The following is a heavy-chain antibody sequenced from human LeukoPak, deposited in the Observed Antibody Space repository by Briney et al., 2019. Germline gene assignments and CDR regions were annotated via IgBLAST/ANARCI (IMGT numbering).Heavy chain of an antibody. CDR2: INSDGSST. CDR1: GFTFSSYW. CDR3: ARDARYCSGGSCFNWFDP. V-gene: IGHV3-74*01. J-gene: IGHJ5*02. Sequence: PGGSLRLSCAASGFTFSSYWMHWVRQAPGKGLVWVSRINSDGSSTSYADSVKGRFTISRDNAKNTLYLQMNSLRAEDTAVYYCARDARYCSGGSCFNWFDPWGQGTLVTVSS. D-gene: IGHD2-15*01.